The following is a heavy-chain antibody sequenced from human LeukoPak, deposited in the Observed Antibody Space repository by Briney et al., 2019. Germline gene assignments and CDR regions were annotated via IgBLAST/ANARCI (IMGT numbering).Heavy chain of an antibody. CDR3: ARDNGGDYWYSDI. CDR1: GASISTYY. Sequence: PSETLSLTCTVSGASISTYYWSWIRQPAGKGLEWIGRMYTSGSTNYNPSLKSRVTMPVDTSKNQLSLKLSSVTAADTAVYFCARDNGGDYWYSDIWGRGTLVTVSS. V-gene: IGHV4-4*07. J-gene: IGHJ2*01. D-gene: IGHD2-21*01. CDR2: MYTSGST.